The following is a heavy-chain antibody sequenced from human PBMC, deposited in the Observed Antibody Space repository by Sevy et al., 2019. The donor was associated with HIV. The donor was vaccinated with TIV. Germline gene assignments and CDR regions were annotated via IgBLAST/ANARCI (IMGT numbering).Heavy chain of an antibody. J-gene: IGHJ6*02. CDR3: ARHRGAAAGLFVRMDV. CDR1: GFTVSSND. Sequence: GGFLRLSCAISGFTVSSNDMNWVRQAPGKGLEWVSIIYSGGTTYYADSVKGRFSISRDNSKNTLYLHMNSLRDEDTALYYCARHRGAAAGLFVRMDVWGQGTTVTVSS. CDR2: IYSGGTT. V-gene: IGHV3-53*01. D-gene: IGHD6-25*01.